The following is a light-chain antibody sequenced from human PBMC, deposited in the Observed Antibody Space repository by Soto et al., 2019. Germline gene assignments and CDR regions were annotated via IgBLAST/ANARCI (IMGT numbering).Light chain of an antibody. J-gene: IGKJ4*01. Sequence: ENVLTQSPGTLSLSPGDRAILSCRASQSVGDTYLAWYQQKPGQAPRLLIYGASSRATGIPDRFSGSGSGTDFTLTISRLEPEDFAVYYCQQYGSSPLTFGGGTKVDI. CDR2: GAS. CDR3: QQYGSSPLT. V-gene: IGKV3-20*01. CDR1: QSVGDTY.